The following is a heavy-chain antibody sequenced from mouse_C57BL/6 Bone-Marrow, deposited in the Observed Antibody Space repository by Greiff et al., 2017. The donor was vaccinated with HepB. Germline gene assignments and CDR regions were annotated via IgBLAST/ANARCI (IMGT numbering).Heavy chain of an antibody. CDR2: ISDGGSYT. J-gene: IGHJ4*01. D-gene: IGHD4-1*01. CDR3: AGDWENYYAMDY. CDR1: GFTFSSYA. V-gene: IGHV5-4*01. Sequence: EVKLVESGGGLVKPGGSLKLSCAASGFTFSSYAMSWVRQTPEKRLEWVATISDGGSYTYYPDNVKGRFTISRDNAKNNLYLQMRHLKSEDTAMYYCAGDWENYYAMDYWGKVTSVTVSS.